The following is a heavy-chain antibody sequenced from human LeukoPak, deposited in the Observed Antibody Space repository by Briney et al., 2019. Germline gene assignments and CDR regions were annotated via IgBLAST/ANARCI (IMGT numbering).Heavy chain of an antibody. J-gene: IGHJ4*02. CDR1: GFTFSSYA. D-gene: IGHD6-19*01. CDR3: TRDSESWTVTGPRFDY. V-gene: IGHV3-23*01. Sequence: GGSLRLSCAASGFTFSSYAMSWVRQAPGKGLEWVSAISGSGGSTYYADSVKGRFTISRDNSKNTLYLQMNSLRVEDTAVYYCTRDSESWTVTGPRFDYWGQGTLVTVSS. CDR2: ISGSGGST.